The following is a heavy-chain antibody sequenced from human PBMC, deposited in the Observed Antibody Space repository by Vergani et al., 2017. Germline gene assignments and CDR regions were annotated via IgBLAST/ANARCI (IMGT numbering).Heavy chain of an antibody. Sequence: EVQLVESGGGLVKPGRSLRLSCAASGFTFSSYSMNWVRQAPGKGLEWVSSISSSSKYIYYADSVKGRFTISRDNAKNSLYLQMNSLRAEDTAVYYCARDSXVGYCSGGSCYSAWFDPWGQGTLVTVSS. CDR2: ISSSSKYI. V-gene: IGHV3-21*01. CDR3: ARDSXVGYCSGGSCYSAWFDP. D-gene: IGHD2-15*01. J-gene: IGHJ5*02. CDR1: GFTFSSYS.